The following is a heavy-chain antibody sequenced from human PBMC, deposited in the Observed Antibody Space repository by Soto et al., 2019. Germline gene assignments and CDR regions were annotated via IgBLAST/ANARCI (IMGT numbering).Heavy chain of an antibody. J-gene: IGHJ4*02. CDR2: FFIGGNT. D-gene: IGHD1-26*01. CDR1: GCSITGGSISSTTYY. Sequence: SETVSLTCTVSGCSITGGSISSTTYYWGWMRRPPGKGLEWIASFFIGGNTYYNPSLKSRVTISVDTSKNQFSLKLTSVTAVDTAVYYCARREIQGPIDYWGQGTLVTVSS. CDR3: ARREIQGPIDY. V-gene: IGHV4-39*07.